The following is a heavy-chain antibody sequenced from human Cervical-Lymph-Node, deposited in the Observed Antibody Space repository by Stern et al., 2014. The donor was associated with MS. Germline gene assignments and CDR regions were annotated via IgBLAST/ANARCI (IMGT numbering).Heavy chain of an antibody. CDR1: GFTFTDYY. V-gene: IGHV3-11*06. Sequence: VHLVESGGGLVKPGGSLRLSCAASGFTFTDYYISWVRQAPGKGLEWVAYISGTATHTNYADSVRGRFTISRDNAKNSVHLQMNTLRAEDTAVYYCARAGVLLDYWGQGTLVTVSS. D-gene: IGHD3-3*01. CDR2: ISGTATHT. CDR3: ARAGVLLDY. J-gene: IGHJ4*02.